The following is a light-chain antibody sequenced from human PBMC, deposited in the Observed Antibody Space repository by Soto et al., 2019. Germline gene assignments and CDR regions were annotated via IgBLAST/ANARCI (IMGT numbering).Light chain of an antibody. CDR3: QVWDSTTDHVV. V-gene: IGLV3-21*02. J-gene: IGLJ2*01. Sequence: SSELTQPPSVSVAPGQTARITCGGNNIGSKSVHWYQQKAGQAPVLVVHDDSDRPSGIPERFSGSSSGNTATLTISRVEGGDEADYYCQVWDSTTDHVVFAGGTKLTVL. CDR1: NIGSKS. CDR2: DDS.